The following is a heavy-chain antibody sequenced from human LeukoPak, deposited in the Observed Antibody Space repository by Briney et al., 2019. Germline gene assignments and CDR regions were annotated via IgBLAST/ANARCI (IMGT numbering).Heavy chain of an antibody. V-gene: IGHV3-23*01. Sequence: PGGSLRLSCVASGFTFSTYAITWFPQAQGKGLNWFSGFIEVANFTNYADSVKGRFTISRDNSKNTLYLQMNSLRAEDTAVYYCATQILTAYQEPDRLYYYYGMAVWGHGTSVTVSS. CDR2: FIEVANFT. CDR3: ATQILTAYQEPDRLYYYYGMAV. J-gene: IGHJ6*02. CDR1: GFTFSTYA. D-gene: IGHD3-9*01.